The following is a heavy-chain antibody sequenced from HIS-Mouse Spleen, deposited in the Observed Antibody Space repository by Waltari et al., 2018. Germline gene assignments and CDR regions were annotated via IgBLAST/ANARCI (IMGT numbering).Heavy chain of an antibody. V-gene: IGHV2-70*15. Sequence: QVTLRESGPALVKPTQTLTLTCTFSGFSLSTSGMCVSWIRQPPGKALEWLARIDWADDKYYRTSLKTRPTISKDTSKNPVVRTMTNMDPVDTATYYCARIAEGYSSGWYAFDYWGQGTLVTVSS. CDR1: GFSLSTSGMC. CDR3: ARIAEGYSSGWYAFDY. D-gene: IGHD6-19*01. J-gene: IGHJ4*02. CDR2: IDWADDK.